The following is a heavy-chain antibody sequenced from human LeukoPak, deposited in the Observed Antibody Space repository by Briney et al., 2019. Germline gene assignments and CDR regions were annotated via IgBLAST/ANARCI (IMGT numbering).Heavy chain of an antibody. V-gene: IGHV1-69*04. CDR3: ARVPYYDSSGYYGY. CDR2: IIPILGIA. D-gene: IGHD3-22*01. J-gene: IGHJ4*02. Sequence: SVKVSCKASGGTFSSYAISWVRQAPGQGLEWMGRIIPILGIANYAQKFQGRVTITADKSTSTAYMELSSLRSEDTAVYYCARVPYYDSSGYYGYWGQGTLVTVYS. CDR1: GGTFSSYA.